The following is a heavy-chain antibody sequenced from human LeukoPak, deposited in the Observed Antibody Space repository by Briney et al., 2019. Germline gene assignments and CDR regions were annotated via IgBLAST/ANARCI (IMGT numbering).Heavy chain of an antibody. D-gene: IGHD3-22*01. V-gene: IGHV3-23*01. J-gene: IGHJ4*02. CDR2: ISGSGGST. CDR1: GFTFSSYA. CDR3: AKDYYYDSSGYALQGYFDY. Sequence: GGSLRLSCAASGFTFSSYAMSWVRQAPGKGLEWVSAISGSGGSTYCADSVKGRFTISRDNSKNTLYLQMNSLRAEDTAVYYCAKDYYYDSSGYALQGYFDYWGQGTLVTVSS.